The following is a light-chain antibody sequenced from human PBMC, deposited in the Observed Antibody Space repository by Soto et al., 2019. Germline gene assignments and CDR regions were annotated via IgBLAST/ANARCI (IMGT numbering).Light chain of an antibody. J-gene: IGLJ2*01. Sequence: SYELTRPPSVSVSPGQTASITCSGDRLTSKYASWYHQKPGQSPVLVIFQDTTRPSGIPERFSGSNSGNIATLTISGAQALDEADYYCQAWDGSTVEFGGGTKLTVL. V-gene: IGLV3-1*01. CDR2: QDT. CDR1: RLTSKY. CDR3: QAWDGSTVE.